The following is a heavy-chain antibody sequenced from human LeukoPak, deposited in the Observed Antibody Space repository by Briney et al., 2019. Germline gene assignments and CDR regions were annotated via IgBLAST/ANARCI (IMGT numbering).Heavy chain of an antibody. CDR1: GYTFTSYY. V-gene: IGHV1-46*01. CDR2: INPSGGST. Sequence: ASVKVSCKASGYTFTSYYMHWVRQAPGQGLEWMGIINPSGGSTSYAQKFQGRVTMTRDTSTSTVYMELSSLRSEDTAVYYCARALYSRSYYHWFDPWGQGTLVTVSS. J-gene: IGHJ5*02. D-gene: IGHD1-26*01. CDR3: ARALYSRSYYHWFDP.